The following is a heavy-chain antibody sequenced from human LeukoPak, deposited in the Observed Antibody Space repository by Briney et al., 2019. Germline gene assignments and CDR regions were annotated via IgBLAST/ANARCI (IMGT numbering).Heavy chain of an antibody. V-gene: IGHV1-2*02. D-gene: IGHD2-15*01. CDR1: VYTFTTYY. CDR3: ARGDIYFAY. J-gene: IGHJ4*02. CDR2: INPNSGGT. Sequence: GASVKVSCRASVYTFTTYYIHWVRQAPGQGLEWMGWINPNSGGTNYAQKFQGRVSMTRDTSISTAFMELSSLRSDDTAVYYCARGDIYFAYWGQGTLVTVSS.